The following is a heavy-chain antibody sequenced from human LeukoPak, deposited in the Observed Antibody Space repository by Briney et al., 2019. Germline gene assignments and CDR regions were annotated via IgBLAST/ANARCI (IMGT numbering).Heavy chain of an antibody. V-gene: IGHV4-59*01. D-gene: IGHD2-2*02. CDR2: IYYSGST. J-gene: IGHJ4*02. Sequence: PSETLSLTCTVSGGSISSYYWSWIRQPPGKGLEWIGYIYYSGSTNYNPSLKSRVTISVDTSKNQFSLKLSSVTAADTAVYYCARGKPEIVPAAIRFDYWGQGTLVTVSS. CDR3: ARGKPEIVPAAIRFDY. CDR1: GGSISSYY.